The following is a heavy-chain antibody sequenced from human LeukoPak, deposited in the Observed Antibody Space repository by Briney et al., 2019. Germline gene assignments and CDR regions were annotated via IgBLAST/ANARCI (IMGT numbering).Heavy chain of an antibody. CDR2: VNSDESST. CDR1: GFTFSSRW. CDR3: TKKSPYGGRDS. J-gene: IGHJ4*02. V-gene: IGHV3-74*01. Sequence: PGGSLRLSCAASGFTFSSRWMHWVRQAPGKGLVWVSHVNSDESSTNYADSVKGRFTISRDNTKNTLYLQMNSLRAEDTAIYYCTKKSPYGGRDSWGQGTLVTVSS. D-gene: IGHD4/OR15-4a*01.